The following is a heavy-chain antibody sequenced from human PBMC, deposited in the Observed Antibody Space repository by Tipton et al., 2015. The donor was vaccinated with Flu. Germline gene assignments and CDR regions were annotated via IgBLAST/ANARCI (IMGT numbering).Heavy chain of an antibody. CDR3: ARVRTSGYYFDF. CDR2: IYYSGIT. D-gene: IGHD6-19*01. V-gene: IGHV4-38-2*02. J-gene: IGHJ4*02. CDR1: GYSISSGYY. Sequence: LRLSCSVSGYSISSGYYWGWIRQAPEKGLEWIGSIYYSGITYYSSSLKSRVTISPDTSKNQISLRLSSVTAADTAVYYCARVRTSGYYFDFWGQ.